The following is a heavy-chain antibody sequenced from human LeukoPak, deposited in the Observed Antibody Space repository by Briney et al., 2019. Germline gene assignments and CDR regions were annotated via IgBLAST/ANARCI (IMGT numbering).Heavy chain of an antibody. J-gene: IGHJ4*02. CDR2: ISGSGGST. CDR3: AKYGTIFGVNDY. Sequence: RGSLRLSCAASGFTFSSYAMSWVRQAPGKGLEWVSAISGSGGSTYYADSVKGRFTISRDNSKNTLYLQMNSLRAEDTAVYYCAKYGTIFGVNDYWGQGTLVTVSS. D-gene: IGHD3-3*01. CDR1: GFTFSSYA. V-gene: IGHV3-23*01.